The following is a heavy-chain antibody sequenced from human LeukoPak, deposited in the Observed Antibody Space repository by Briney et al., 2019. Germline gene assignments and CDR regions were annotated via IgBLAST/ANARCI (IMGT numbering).Heavy chain of an antibody. CDR1: GHTFTSYG. CDR2: ISAYNGNT. V-gene: IGHV1-18*01. CDR3: ARDQETITMIVVASAFDY. Sequence: ASVKVSCKASGHTFTSYGISWVRQAPGQGLEWMGWISAYNGNTNYAQKLQGRVTMTTDTSTSTAYMELRSLRSDDTAVYYCARDQETITMIVVASAFDYWGQGTLVTVSS. J-gene: IGHJ4*02. D-gene: IGHD3-22*01.